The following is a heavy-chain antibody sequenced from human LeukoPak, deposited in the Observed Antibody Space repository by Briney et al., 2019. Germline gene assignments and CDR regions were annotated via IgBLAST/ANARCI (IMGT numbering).Heavy chain of an antibody. CDR2: VQGDVSGI. D-gene: IGHD3-10*01. CDR3: VRDWFLALDY. CDR1: GFTFDDYA. J-gene: IGHJ4*02. V-gene: IGHV3-74*01. Sequence: GRSLRLSCAASGFTFDDYAMHWVRQAPGKGLVWISLVQGDVSGIIYADSVKGRFTISRDNAKNTLYLQMNSLSDEDTAVYYCVRDWFLALDYWGQGTLVTVSS.